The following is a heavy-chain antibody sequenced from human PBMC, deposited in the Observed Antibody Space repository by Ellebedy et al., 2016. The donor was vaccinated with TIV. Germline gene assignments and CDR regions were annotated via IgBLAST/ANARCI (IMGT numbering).Heavy chain of an antibody. Sequence: GESLKISCAASGSSFSDHYMDWVRQAPGRGLEWVARIRTRANNYMTEYAASVKGRFTISRDDSKYSLFLKMNSLKIEDTAVYYCDRAANLHGYDYWGQGTLVTVS. CDR3: DRAANLHGYDY. CDR1: GSSFSDHY. J-gene: IGHJ4*02. V-gene: IGHV3-72*01. CDR2: IRTRANNYMT. D-gene: IGHD5-24*01.